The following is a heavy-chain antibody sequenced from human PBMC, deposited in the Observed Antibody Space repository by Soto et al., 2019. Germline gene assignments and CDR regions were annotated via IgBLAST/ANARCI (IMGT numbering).Heavy chain of an antibody. CDR2: IYPGDSDT. Sequence: GESLKISCNGSGYSFTSYWIGWVRQMPGKGLEWMGIIYPGDSDTRYSPSFQGQVTISADKSISTAYLQWSSLKASDTAMYYCARLRGYGSQTKQYYFDYWGQGTLVTVSS. CDR1: GYSFTSYW. J-gene: IGHJ4*02. V-gene: IGHV5-51*01. D-gene: IGHD6-25*01. CDR3: ARLRGYGSQTKQYYFDY.